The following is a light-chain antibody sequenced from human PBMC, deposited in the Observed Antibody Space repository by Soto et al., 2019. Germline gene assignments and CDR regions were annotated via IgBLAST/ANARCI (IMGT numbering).Light chain of an antibody. V-gene: IGKV3-20*01. CDR1: QSVSSSY. J-gene: IGKJ1*01. CDR3: QQYGSSSWT. CDR2: GAS. Sequence: EIVLTQSPGTLSLSPGERATLSCRASQSVSSSYLAWYQKKPGQAPRLLIYGASSRATGIPDRFSGSGSGTDFTLTISSLEPEDFAVYYCQQYGSSSWTFGQGTKVEIK.